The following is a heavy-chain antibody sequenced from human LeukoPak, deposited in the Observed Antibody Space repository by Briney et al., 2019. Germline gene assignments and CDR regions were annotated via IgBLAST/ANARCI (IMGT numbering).Heavy chain of an antibody. CDR2: ISVDGGDI. D-gene: IGHD5-18*01. Sequence: GGSLRLSCAASRFAFHNYAMTWIRQAPERGLEWVSSISVDGGDIKYTDSAKGRFTISRDNSKGTLYLQMNSLRAEDTAVYYCAKVVQLWLGLDYWGQGTLVTVSS. CDR1: RFAFHNYA. J-gene: IGHJ4*02. V-gene: IGHV3-23*01. CDR3: AKVVQLWLGLDY.